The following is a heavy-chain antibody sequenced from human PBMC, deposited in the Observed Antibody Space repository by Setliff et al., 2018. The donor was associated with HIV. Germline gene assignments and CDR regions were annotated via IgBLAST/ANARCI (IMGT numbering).Heavy chain of an antibody. CDR1: GGTFSSYA. CDR3: AGVDTAMVLRYNWFDP. V-gene: IGHV1-69*13. CDR2: IIPIFGTA. D-gene: IGHD5-18*01. Sequence: EASVKVSYKASGGTFSSYAISWVRQAPGQGLEWMGGIIPIFGTANYAQKFQGRVTITADESTSTAYMELSSLRSEDTAVYYCAGVDTAMVLRYNWFDPWGQGTLVTVSS. J-gene: IGHJ5*02.